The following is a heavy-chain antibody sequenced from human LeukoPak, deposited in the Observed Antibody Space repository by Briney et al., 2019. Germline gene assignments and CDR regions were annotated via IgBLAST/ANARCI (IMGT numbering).Heavy chain of an antibody. J-gene: IGHJ6*03. CDR1: GGSISSYY. D-gene: IGHD3-22*01. CDR3: ARDYYDSSGYSKYYYYYYMDV. Sequence: SETLSLTCTVSGGSISSYYWSWLRQPAGKGLEWIGRIYTSGSTNYNPSLKSRVTMSVDTSKNQFSLKLSSVTAADTAVYYCARDYYDSSGYSKYYYYYYMDVWGKGTTVTVSS. CDR2: IYTSGST. V-gene: IGHV4-4*07.